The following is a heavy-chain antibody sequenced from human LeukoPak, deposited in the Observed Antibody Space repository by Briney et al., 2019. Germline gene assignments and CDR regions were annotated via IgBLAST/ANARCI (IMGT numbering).Heavy chain of an antibody. V-gene: IGHV4-59*08. D-gene: IGHD5-18*01. CDR2: IYYSGST. J-gene: IGHJ6*03. Sequence: MPSETLSLTCTVSVGSISSYYWSWIRQPPGKGLEWIGYIYYSGSTNYNPSLKSRVTISVDTSKNQFSLKLSSVTAADTAVYYCASLGYSYGYNTPSYYYYYMDVWGKGTTVTVSS. CDR1: VGSISSYY. CDR3: ASLGYSYGYNTPSYYYYYMDV.